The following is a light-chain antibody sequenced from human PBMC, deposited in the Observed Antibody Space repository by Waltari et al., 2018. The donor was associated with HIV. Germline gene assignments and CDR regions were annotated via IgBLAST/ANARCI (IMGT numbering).Light chain of an antibody. CDR3: QSYDSSLSGWV. J-gene: IGLJ3*02. CDR1: GSNTGAGFA. Sequence: QSVLTQPPSVSGAPGQRVTISCTGRGSNTGAGFAVHWYQQLPGTAPKLLICGNRNRPSGVPDRFSGSRSGTSASLAITGLHTEDEADYYCQSYDSSLSGWVFGGGTKLTVL. CDR2: GNR. V-gene: IGLV1-40*01.